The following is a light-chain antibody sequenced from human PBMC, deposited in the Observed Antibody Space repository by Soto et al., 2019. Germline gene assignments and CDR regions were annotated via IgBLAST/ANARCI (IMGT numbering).Light chain of an antibody. CDR3: QQYGSAPPWT. V-gene: IGKV3-20*01. Sequence: FVVTHSPDTVFLSHGERATLSCRASQSVSSGNLDWYQQKQGPAPRLIIYGAYRRATGIPDRFSGSGSETDFTLTISRREPEDFEVYYYQQYGSAPPWTFGQGTKVDIK. CDR2: GAY. J-gene: IGKJ1*01. CDR1: QSVSSGN.